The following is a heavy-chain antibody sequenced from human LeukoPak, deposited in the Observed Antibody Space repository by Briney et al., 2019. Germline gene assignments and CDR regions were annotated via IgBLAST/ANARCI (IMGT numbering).Heavy chain of an antibody. J-gene: IGHJ1*01. CDR1: GFTFSSYA. CDR3: AKANGYCSSTSCYYFWYFQH. V-gene: IGHV3-23*01. Sequence: GASLRLSCAASGFTFSSYAMSWVRQAPGKGLEWVSGISGSGGSTYYADSAKGWFTISRDNSKNTLYLQMNSLRAEDTAVYYCAKANGYCSSTSCYYFWYFQHWGQGTLVTVSS. CDR2: ISGSGGST. D-gene: IGHD2-2*01.